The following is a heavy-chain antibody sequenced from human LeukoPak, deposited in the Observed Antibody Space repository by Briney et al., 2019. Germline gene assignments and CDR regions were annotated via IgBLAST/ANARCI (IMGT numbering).Heavy chain of an antibody. J-gene: IGHJ4*02. Sequence: GGSLRLSCAASGFTFSSYGMSWVRQAPGKGLEWVSAISGSGGSTYYADSVKGRFTISRDNSKNTLYLQMNSLRAEDTAVYYCAKEGGLGEIRLRLPHYFDYWGQGTLVTVSS. CDR2: ISGSGGST. CDR1: GFTFSSYG. D-gene: IGHD5-18*01. V-gene: IGHV3-23*01. CDR3: AKEGGLGEIRLRLPHYFDY.